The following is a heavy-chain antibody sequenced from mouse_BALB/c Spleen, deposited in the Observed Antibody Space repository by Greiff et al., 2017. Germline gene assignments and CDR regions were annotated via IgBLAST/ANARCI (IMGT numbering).Heavy chain of an antibody. CDR3: ASYDYDGGYFDY. CDR1: GFNIKDYY. CDR2: IDPENGNT. D-gene: IGHD2-4*01. V-gene: IGHV14-1*02. Sequence: EVHLVESGAELVRPGALVKLSCKASGFNIKDYYMHWVKQRPEQGLEWIGWIDPENGNTIYDPKFQGKASITADTSSNTAYLQLSSLTSEDTAVYYCASYDYDGGYFDYWGQGTTLTVSS. J-gene: IGHJ2*01.